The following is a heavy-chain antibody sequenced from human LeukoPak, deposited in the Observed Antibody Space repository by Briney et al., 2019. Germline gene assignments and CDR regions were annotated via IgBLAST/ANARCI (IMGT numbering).Heavy chain of an antibody. D-gene: IGHD3-9*01. Sequence: GGSLRLSCAASGFTFSIYRMNWVRQAPGKGLEGLSYITGSSSTIFYADSVKGRFTISRHNAKNSLYLQMNSLRAGHTGVYHCASSTGYLDYWGPGTLVTV. V-gene: IGHV3-48*01. CDR1: GFTFSIYR. CDR2: ITGSSSTI. CDR3: ASSTGYLDY. J-gene: IGHJ4*02.